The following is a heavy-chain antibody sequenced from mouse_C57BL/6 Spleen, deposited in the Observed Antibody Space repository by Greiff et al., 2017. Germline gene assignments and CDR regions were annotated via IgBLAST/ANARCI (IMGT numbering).Heavy chain of an antibody. J-gene: IGHJ4*01. CDR1: GFTFSDAW. CDR3: TREDSSGYGAMDY. D-gene: IGHD3-2*02. Sequence: EVMLVESGGGLVQPGGSMKLSCAASGFTFSDAWMDWVRQSPEKGLEWVAEIRNKANNHATYYAESVKGRFTISRDDSKSSVYLQMNSLRAEDTGIYYCTREDSSGYGAMDYWGQGTSVTVSS. CDR2: IRNKANNHAT. V-gene: IGHV6-6*01.